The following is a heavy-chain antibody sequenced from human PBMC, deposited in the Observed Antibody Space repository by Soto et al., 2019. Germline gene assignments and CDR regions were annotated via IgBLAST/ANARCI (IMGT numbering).Heavy chain of an antibody. D-gene: IGHD3-22*01. V-gene: IGHV4-30-4*01. Sequence: SETLSLTCTVSGASINNNDYYWSWIRQTPGKGLEWIGYVYYSGTTDYIPSLKSRLSMSIDKSQNQFTLKLNSVTAADTATYYCARTSYFYDKWYFDLWGRGTLVTVSS. CDR3: ARTSYFYDKWYFDL. CDR2: VYYSGTT. CDR1: GASINNNDYY. J-gene: IGHJ2*01.